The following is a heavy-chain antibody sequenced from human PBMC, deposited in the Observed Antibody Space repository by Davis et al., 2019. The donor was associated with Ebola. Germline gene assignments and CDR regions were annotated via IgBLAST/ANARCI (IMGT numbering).Heavy chain of an antibody. CDR3: ARIRREGYRPIPVGGGDR. D-gene: IGHD5-24*01. Sequence: PSETLSPTCTVPGGSISSSSYYWGWIRQPPGKGLEWIGSIYYSGSTYYNPSLTSRVTIAVDTSKNQFSLKLSSGTAGDTAVYYCARIRREGYRPIPVGGGDRWGQGTMVTVSS. J-gene: IGHJ3*02. CDR2: IYYSGST. CDR1: GGSISSSSYY. V-gene: IGHV4-39*07.